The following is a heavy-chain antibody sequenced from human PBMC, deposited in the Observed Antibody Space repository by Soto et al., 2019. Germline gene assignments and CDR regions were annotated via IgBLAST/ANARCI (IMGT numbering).Heavy chain of an antibody. D-gene: IGHD3-3*01. J-gene: IGHJ6*02. CDR3: ARDDYYDFWSGYHRTGYYGLDV. CDR1: GYTFSNYG. CDR2: ISASNGNT. Sequence: QVQLVQSGAEVKEPGASVKVSCKTSGYTFSNYGISWVRQAPGQGLEWMGWISASNGNTNYAQKFQGRVTMTTDTSKSTAYMDLRSLRSDDTAVYYCARDDYYDFWSGYHRTGYYGLDVWGQGTTVTVSS. V-gene: IGHV1-18*01.